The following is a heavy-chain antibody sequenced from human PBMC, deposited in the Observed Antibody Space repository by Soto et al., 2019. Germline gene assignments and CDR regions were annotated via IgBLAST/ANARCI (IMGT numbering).Heavy chain of an antibody. CDR3: ARVVESGYSSGGYGY. CDR1: GFTFSNYW. CDR2: INLYGSAK. J-gene: IGHJ4*02. V-gene: IGHV3-7*05. Sequence: GGSLRLSCVASGFTFSNYWMTWVRQAPGKGLEWVANINLYGSAKYYVDSVKGRFTVSRDNVKNSLYLEMNSLRAEDTAVYYCARVVESGYSSGGYGYWGQGTLVTVSS. D-gene: IGHD6-19*01.